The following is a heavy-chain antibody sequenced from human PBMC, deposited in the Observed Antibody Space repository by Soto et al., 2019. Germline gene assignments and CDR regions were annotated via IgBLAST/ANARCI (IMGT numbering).Heavy chain of an antibody. V-gene: IGHV1-18*01. Sequence: QVQLVQSGAEVKKPGASVKVSCKASGYTFTSYGISWVRQAPGQGLEWMGWISAYNGNTNHAQKLQGRVTMTTDTSTSPAYMKLRSLRSDDTVVYYCARAVGITMVRGVISMGMDVWGQGTTVTVSS. CDR3: ARAVGITMVRGVISMGMDV. D-gene: IGHD3-10*01. CDR2: ISAYNGNT. J-gene: IGHJ6*02. CDR1: GYTFTSYG.